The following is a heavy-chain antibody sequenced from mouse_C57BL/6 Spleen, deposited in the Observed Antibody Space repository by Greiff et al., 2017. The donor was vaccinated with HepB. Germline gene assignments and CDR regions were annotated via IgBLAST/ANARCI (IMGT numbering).Heavy chain of an antibody. V-gene: IGHV5-17*01. J-gene: IGHJ4*01. CDR1: GFTFSDYG. CDR3: ARNWDYYYAMDY. Sequence: EVKLMESGGGLVKPGGSLKLSCAASGFTFSDYGMHWVRQAPEKGLEWVAYISSGSSTIYYADTVKGRFTISRDNAKNTLLLQMTSLRSEDTAMYYCARNWDYYYAMDYWGQGTSVTVSS. CDR2: ISSGSSTI. D-gene: IGHD4-1*01.